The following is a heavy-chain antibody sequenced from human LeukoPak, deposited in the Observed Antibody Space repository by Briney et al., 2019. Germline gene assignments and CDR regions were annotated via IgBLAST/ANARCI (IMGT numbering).Heavy chain of an antibody. CDR3: ARGTGYCYGSHYYYYYGMDV. Sequence: GGSLRLSCAASGFTFSSYWMHWVRQAPGKGLVWVSRINSDGSSTNYADSVKGRFTISRDNAKNTLYLQMNSLRDEDTAVYYCARGTGYCYGSHYYYYYGMDVWGQGTTVTVSS. J-gene: IGHJ6*02. CDR2: INSDGSST. V-gene: IGHV3-74*01. D-gene: IGHD5-18*01. CDR1: GFTFSSYW.